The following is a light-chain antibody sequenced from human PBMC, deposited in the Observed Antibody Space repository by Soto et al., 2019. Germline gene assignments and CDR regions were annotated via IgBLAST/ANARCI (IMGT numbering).Light chain of an antibody. CDR3: QSSDSSLSGWV. Sequence: QSVLTQPPSVSGAPGQRVTISCTGSSSNIGAGYDVHWYQQLPGTAPKLLIYGNSNRPSGVPDRCSGSKSGASASLAITGLRAEDEADDYCQSSDSSLSGWVFGGGTKLTVL. CDR2: GNS. CDR1: SSNIGAGYD. V-gene: IGLV1-40*01. J-gene: IGLJ3*02.